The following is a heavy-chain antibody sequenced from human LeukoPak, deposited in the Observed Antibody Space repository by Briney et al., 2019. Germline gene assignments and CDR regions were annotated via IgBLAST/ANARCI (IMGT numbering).Heavy chain of an antibody. CDR2: IYYNGDT. V-gene: IGHV4-39*01. D-gene: IGHD5-18*01. CDR1: GASISSSSYY. Sequence: PSETLSLTCTVSGASISSSSYYWGWIRQPPGKGPEWIGSIYYNGDTYYNSSLKSRLTISVDTSKNQFTLKLSSMTAADTALYYCARLRGYTSGNPGYWGQGSLVTVSS. J-gene: IGHJ4*02. CDR3: ARLRGYTSGNPGY.